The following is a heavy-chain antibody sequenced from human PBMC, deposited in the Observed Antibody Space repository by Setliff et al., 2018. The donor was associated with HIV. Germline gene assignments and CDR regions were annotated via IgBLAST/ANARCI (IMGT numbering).Heavy chain of an antibody. CDR2: LYYDGNT. Sequence: SETLSLTCTVSAYSIRNGYYWGWIRQSPGKGLEWIGTLYYDGNTYYNPSLKSRVTMSVDTSKNQFSLNLNSVTAADTAVYYCARHDCGGNCDINWFDPWGQGTLVTVSS. CDR1: AYSIRNGYY. J-gene: IGHJ5*02. V-gene: IGHV4-38-2*02. D-gene: IGHD2-21*02. CDR3: ARHDCGGNCDINWFDP.